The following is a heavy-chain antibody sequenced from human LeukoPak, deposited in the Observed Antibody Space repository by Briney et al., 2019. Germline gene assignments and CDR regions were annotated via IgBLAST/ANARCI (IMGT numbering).Heavy chain of an antibody. Sequence: SETLSLTRTVSGYSISNGFYWAWIRQPPGKGLEWIGSVYHTGSTYSNPSLKSRVTISVDTSKNQFSLSLTSVTAADTAVYYCARVAGVEVAPATSYWGQGTLVTVSS. D-gene: IGHD2-15*01. CDR2: VYHTGST. CDR1: GYSISNGFY. CDR3: ARVAGVEVAPATSY. V-gene: IGHV4-38-2*02. J-gene: IGHJ4*02.